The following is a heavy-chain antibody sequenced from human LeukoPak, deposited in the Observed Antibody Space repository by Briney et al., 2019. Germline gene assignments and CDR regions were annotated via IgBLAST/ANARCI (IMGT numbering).Heavy chain of an antibody. CDR2: IYYSGST. Sequence: PSQTLSLTCTVSGGSISSGDYYWSWIRQPPGKGLEWIGYIYYSGSTYYNPSLKSRVTISVDTSKNQFSLKLSSVTAADTAVYYCAREPGALYYYYMDVWGKGTTVTVSS. J-gene: IGHJ6*03. D-gene: IGHD1-14*01. V-gene: IGHV4-30-4*08. CDR1: GGSISSGDYY. CDR3: AREPGALYYYYMDV.